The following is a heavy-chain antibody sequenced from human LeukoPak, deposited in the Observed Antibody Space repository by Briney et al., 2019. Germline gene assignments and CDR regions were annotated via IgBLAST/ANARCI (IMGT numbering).Heavy chain of an antibody. D-gene: IGHD3-3*01. V-gene: IGHV3-23*01. CDR1: GFTFSSYA. J-gene: IGHJ6*03. CDR2: ISGGGGST. CDR3: AKDPSYYDFWSGSTWGYMDV. Sequence: QPGGSLRLSCAASGFTFSSYAMSWVRQAPGKGLEWVSAISGGGGSTYYADSVKGRFTISRDNSKNTLYLQMNSLRAEDTAVYYCAKDPSYYDFWSGSTWGYMDVWGKGTTVTVSS.